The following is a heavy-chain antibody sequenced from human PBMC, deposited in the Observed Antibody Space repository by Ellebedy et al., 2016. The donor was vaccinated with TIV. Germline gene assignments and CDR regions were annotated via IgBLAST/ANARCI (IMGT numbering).Heavy chain of an antibody. V-gene: IGHV1-69*04. CDR1: GYTFTTYA. CDR2: IIPILGIP. D-gene: IGHD5-18*01. J-gene: IGHJ4*02. Sequence: ASVKVSCKASGYTFTTYAMHWVRQAPGQGLEWMGRIIPILGIPNYAQKFQGRVTITADKSMSTAYMDLSSLRSEDTAVYYCATDSRYSYGYRFNFWGQGTLVIVSS. CDR3: ATDSRYSYGYRFNF.